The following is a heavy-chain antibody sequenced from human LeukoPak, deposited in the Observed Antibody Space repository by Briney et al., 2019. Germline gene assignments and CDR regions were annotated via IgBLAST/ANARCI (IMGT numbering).Heavy chain of an antibody. Sequence: SETLSLTCTVSGYSISSGYYWGWIRQPPGKGLEWIGSIYHSGSTYYNPSLKSRVTVSVDTSKNQFSPKLSSVTAADTAVYYCATGYGKLDSWGQGTLVTVSS. CDR2: IYHSGST. J-gene: IGHJ5*01. D-gene: IGHD2-15*01. V-gene: IGHV4-38-2*02. CDR1: GYSISSGYY. CDR3: ATGYGKLDS.